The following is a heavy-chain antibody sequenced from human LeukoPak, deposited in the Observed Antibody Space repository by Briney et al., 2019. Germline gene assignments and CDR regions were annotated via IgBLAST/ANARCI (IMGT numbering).Heavy chain of an antibody. Sequence: RPSETLSLTCSVSGGSISPYYWSWVRQPPGKGLEWSGSIYYNGGSTNYNPSLKSRVTISVDTSKNQFSLKLSSVTAADTAVYYCARVLGAYYYDSSGYYDYYYYGMDVWGQGTTVTVSS. CDR1: GGSISPYY. V-gene: IGHV4-59*01. J-gene: IGHJ6*02. CDR3: ARVLGAYYYDSSGYYDYYYYGMDV. CDR2: IYYNGGST. D-gene: IGHD3-22*01.